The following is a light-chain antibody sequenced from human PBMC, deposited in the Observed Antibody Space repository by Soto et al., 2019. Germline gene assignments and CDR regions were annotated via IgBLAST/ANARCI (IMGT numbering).Light chain of an antibody. V-gene: IGLV2-14*01. J-gene: IGLJ2*01. CDR3: SSYTSSSTIVV. CDR1: SSDVGAYNY. Sequence: QSALTQPASVSGSPGQTITISCTGTSSDVGAYNYVSWYQHHPGKAPKLMIYEVSNRPPGVSNRFYGSKSGNTASLTISGLHAEDEADYYCSSYTSSSTIVVFGGGTKLTVL. CDR2: EVS.